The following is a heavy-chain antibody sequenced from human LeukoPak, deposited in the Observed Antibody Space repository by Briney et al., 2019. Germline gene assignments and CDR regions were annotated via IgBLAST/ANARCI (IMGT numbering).Heavy chain of an antibody. CDR2: ISGSGGST. D-gene: IGHD2-2*01. J-gene: IGHJ6*02. CDR1: GFTFRSYA. CDR3: AKDGRDCSSTSWYYYYYDYGMDV. V-gene: IGHV3-23*01. Sequence: PGGSLRLSCAASGFTFRSYAMSWVRQAPGRGLEWVSAISGSGGSTYYADSEKGRFTISRDNSKNTLYLQMNSLRAEDTAVYYCAKDGRDCSSTSWYYYYYDYGMDVGGQGTTVTVSS.